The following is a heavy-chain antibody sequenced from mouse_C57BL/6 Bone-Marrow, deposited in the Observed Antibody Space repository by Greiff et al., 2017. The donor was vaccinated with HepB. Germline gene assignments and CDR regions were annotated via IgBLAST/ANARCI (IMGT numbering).Heavy chain of an antibody. D-gene: IGHD1-1*01. CDR1: GFTFSDYG. V-gene: IGHV5-17*01. Sequence: EVQRVESGGGLVKPGGSLKLSCAASGFTFSDYGMHWVRQAPEKGLEWVAYISSGSSTIYYADTVKGRFTISRDNAKNTLFLQMTSLRSEDTAMYYCAGKGYYYGSLYYAMDYWGQGTSVTVSS. CDR2: ISSGSSTI. J-gene: IGHJ4*01. CDR3: AGKGYYYGSLYYAMDY.